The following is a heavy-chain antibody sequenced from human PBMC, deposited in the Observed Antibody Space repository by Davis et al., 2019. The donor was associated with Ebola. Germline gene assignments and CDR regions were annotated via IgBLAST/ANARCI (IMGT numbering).Heavy chain of an antibody. CDR3: TNLDWGGGLDY. D-gene: IGHD3-9*01. V-gene: IGHV3-30*02. J-gene: IGHJ4*02. CDR1: GFSTYG. CDR2: IQTAGSYS. Sequence: GESLKISCAASGFSTYGMHWVRQAPGKGLEWVAFIQTAGSYSLYAYSVKGRFTISRDNSRDTVYLQMNSLRTEDTAVYYCTNLDWGGGLDYWGQRTLVTVSS.